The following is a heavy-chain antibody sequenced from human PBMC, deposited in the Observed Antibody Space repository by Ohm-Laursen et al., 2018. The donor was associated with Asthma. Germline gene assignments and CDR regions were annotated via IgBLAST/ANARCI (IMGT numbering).Heavy chain of an antibody. V-gene: IGHV3-30*18. D-gene: IGHD4-17*01. CDR3: AKDPGDHIYYYGMDV. Sequence: SLRLSCTAPGFTFSSYGMHWVRQAPGKGLEWVAVISYDGSNKYYADSVKGRFTISRDNSKNTLYLQMNSLRAEDTAVYYCAKDPGDHIYYYGMDVWGQGTTVTVSS. J-gene: IGHJ6*02. CDR2: ISYDGSNK. CDR1: GFTFSSYG.